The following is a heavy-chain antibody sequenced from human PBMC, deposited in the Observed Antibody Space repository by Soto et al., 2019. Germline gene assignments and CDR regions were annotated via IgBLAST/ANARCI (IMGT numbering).Heavy chain of an antibody. D-gene: IGHD2-2*01. J-gene: IGHJ5*02. CDR2: IDYSGTS. V-gene: IGHV4-39*01. Sequence: QLQLQESGPGLVKPSKTLSLTCTVSGGSISDDTYYWGWIRQPPGKGLEWIGSIDYSGTSSYNPSLKSRVTMSVDTSKKQLSLRLRSVTAADTAVYYCARLHCDSPNCVPLDPWGQGTLVIVSS. CDR3: ARLHCDSPNCVPLDP. CDR1: GGSISDDTYY.